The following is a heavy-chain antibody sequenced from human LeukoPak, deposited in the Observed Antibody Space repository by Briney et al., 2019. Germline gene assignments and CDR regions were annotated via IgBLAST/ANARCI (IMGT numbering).Heavy chain of an antibody. Sequence: GGSLRLSRAPSGFTFDVYAMQWARQAPGGGRGCDSCINWNSGSIGYADSVKGRFTISRDNAKNSLYLQMNSLRAEDTALYYCAKESVEMATISAFDIWGQGTMVTVSS. CDR1: GFTFDVYA. D-gene: IGHD5-24*01. V-gene: IGHV3-9*01. CDR3: AKESVEMATISAFDI. CDR2: INWNSGSI. J-gene: IGHJ3*02.